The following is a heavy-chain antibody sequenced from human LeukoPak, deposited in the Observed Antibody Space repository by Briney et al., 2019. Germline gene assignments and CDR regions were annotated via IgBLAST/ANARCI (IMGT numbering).Heavy chain of an antibody. V-gene: IGHV3-30-3*02. J-gene: IGHJ4*02. CDR2: ISSDENTK. CDR3: AKKGGSSGRYDYLDY. Sequence: GGSLRLSCAASGFTFSCCAIHWVPQAPGRGLEWVAVISSDENTKFYADSVKGRFTVYRDNSKKTVWLQMNSLRAEDTAVYYCAKKGGSSGRYDYLDYWGQGTLVTVSS. D-gene: IGHD6-19*01. CDR1: GFTFSCCA.